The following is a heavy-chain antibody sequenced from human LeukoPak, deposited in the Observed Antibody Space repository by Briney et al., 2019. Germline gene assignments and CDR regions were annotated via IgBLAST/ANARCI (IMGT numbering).Heavy chain of an antibody. Sequence: GGSLRLSCAASGFTFSSYAMHWVRQAPGKGLEYVSAISSNGGSTYYANSVKGRFTISRDNSKNTLYLQMGSLRAEDMAVYYCARGTLWGGYCSGGSCYYMDVWGKGTTVTVSS. V-gene: IGHV3-64*01. CDR3: ARGTLWGGYCSGGSCYYMDV. CDR2: ISSNGGST. D-gene: IGHD2-15*01. CDR1: GFTFSSYA. J-gene: IGHJ6*03.